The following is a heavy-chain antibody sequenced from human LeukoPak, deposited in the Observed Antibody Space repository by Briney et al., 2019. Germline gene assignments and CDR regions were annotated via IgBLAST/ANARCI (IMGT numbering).Heavy chain of an antibody. J-gene: IGHJ6*02. Sequence: SETLSLTCAVYGGSFSGYYWSWIRQPPGKGLEWIGEINHSGSTNYNPSLKSRVTISVDTSKNQFSLKLSSVTAADTAVYYCARNTDSGYYFCYGMDVWGQGTTVTVSS. CDR2: INHSGST. CDR1: GGSFSGYY. D-gene: IGHD1-26*01. CDR3: ARNTDSGYYFCYGMDV. V-gene: IGHV4-34*01.